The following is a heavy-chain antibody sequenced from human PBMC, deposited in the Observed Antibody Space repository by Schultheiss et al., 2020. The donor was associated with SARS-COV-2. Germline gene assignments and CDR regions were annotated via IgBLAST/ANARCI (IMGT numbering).Heavy chain of an antibody. V-gene: IGHV5-51*01. CDR3: ARGLTIFGVVDHFDY. CDR2: IYPGDSDT. D-gene: IGHD3-3*01. J-gene: IGHJ4*02. CDR1: GYSFTSYW. Sequence: GESLKISCKTSGYSFTSYWIGWVRQVPGKGLEWMGIIYPGDSDTRYSPSFQGQVTISADKSISTAYLQWSSLKASDTAMYYCARGLTIFGVVDHFDYWGQGTLVTVSS.